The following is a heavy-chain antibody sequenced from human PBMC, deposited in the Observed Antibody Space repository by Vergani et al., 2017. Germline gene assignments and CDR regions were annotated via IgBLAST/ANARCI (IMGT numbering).Heavy chain of an antibody. V-gene: IGHV4-31*03. J-gene: IGHJ3*01. CDR3: ARDPWRMDRSGFDL. CDR2: TYYSGST. D-gene: IGHD1-1*01. Sequence: QLQLQESGPGLVKPSKTLSLTCTVSGAPISIISYYWAGIRQPPGKGLEWIGYTYYSGSTYYNRSLKSRVTRAVDTSKNQFSRKLSSVTAADTAVYYCARDPWRMDRSGFDLWGQGTMVTVSS. CDR1: GAPISIISYY.